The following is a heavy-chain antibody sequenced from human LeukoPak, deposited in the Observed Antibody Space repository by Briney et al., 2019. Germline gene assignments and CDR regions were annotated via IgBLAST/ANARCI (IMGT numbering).Heavy chain of an antibody. Sequence: GGSLRLSCATSGFTFNTFSMNWVRQAPGKGLEWVAVISYDGSNKYYSDSVKGRFTISRDNSKSTLYLQMNSLRAEDTAVYYCARGAELCTNGACHKADYWGQGTLVTVSS. D-gene: IGHD2-8*01. CDR2: ISYDGSNK. CDR3: ARGAELCTNGACHKADY. J-gene: IGHJ4*02. CDR1: GFTFNTFS. V-gene: IGHV3-30*03.